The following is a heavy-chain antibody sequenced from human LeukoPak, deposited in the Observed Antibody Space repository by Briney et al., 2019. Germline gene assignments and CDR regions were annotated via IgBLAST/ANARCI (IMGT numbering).Heavy chain of an antibody. CDR1: GFTFSSYS. CDR2: ISSNGGST. CDR3: AREVNWRFDY. D-gene: IGHD1-1*01. J-gene: IGHJ4*02. Sequence: PGGSLRLSCAASGFTFSSYSMYWVRQAPGKGLEYVSAISSNGGSTYYANSVKGRFTISRDNSKNTLYLQMGSLRGGDMAVYYCAREVNWRFDYWGQGTLVTVSS. V-gene: IGHV3-64*01.